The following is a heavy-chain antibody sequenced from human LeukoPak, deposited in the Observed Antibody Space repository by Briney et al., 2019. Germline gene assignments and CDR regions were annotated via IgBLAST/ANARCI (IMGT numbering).Heavy chain of an antibody. D-gene: IGHD2-15*01. CDR1: GYTFTTYY. Sequence: GASVTVSCKAFGYTFTTYYMHWVRQAPGQGLEWMGIINPSAGNTGFTQKFQGRVTMTRDASTSTVYMELNSLRSEDTAVYYCAREPRDSFYFDYWGQGTLVTVSS. V-gene: IGHV1-46*01. CDR3: AREPRDSFYFDY. CDR2: INPSAGNT. J-gene: IGHJ4*02.